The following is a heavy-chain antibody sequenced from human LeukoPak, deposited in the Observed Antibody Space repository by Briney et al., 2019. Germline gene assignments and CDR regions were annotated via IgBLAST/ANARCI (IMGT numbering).Heavy chain of an antibody. J-gene: IGHJ4*02. CDR3: ARDLKGAGYYDSSGYFGY. V-gene: IGHV3-30-3*01. CDR1: GFTFNDYA. D-gene: IGHD3-22*01. CDR2: ISYDGSNK. Sequence: GGSLRLSCAASGFTFNDYAIHWVRQAPGKGLEWVAVISYDGSNKYYADSVKGRFTISRDNSKNTLYLQMNSLRAEDTAVYYCARDLKGAGYYDSSGYFGYWGQGTLVTVSS.